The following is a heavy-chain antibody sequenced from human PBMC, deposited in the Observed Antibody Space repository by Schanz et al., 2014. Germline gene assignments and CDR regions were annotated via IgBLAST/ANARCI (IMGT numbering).Heavy chain of an antibody. J-gene: IGHJ3*02. CDR1: GFPFSDYF. D-gene: IGHD4-17*01. CDR2: ITGASDHI. Sequence: QVQLVDSGGGLVKPGGSLRLSCTASGFPFSDYFMAWIRQPPGRGLEWVSGITGASDHIDYAESVKGRFTISRDNAKNTLYLQMNTLRAEDTAVYYCARKMKLGVYGGKGHDSLDIWGQGTMVTVSS. CDR3: ARKMKLGVYGGKGHDSLDI. V-gene: IGHV3-11*06.